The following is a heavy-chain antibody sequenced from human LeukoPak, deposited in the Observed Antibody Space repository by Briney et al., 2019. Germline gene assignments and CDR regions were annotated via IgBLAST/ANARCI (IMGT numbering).Heavy chain of an antibody. Sequence: ASVKVSCKASGYTFTGYYMHWVRQAPGQGLEWMGWINPNSGGTNYAQKFQGRVTMTRNTSISTAYMELSSLRSEDTAVYYCARGRFSSGYDYWGQGTLVTVSS. D-gene: IGHD6-25*01. J-gene: IGHJ4*02. V-gene: IGHV1-2*02. CDR3: ARGRFSSGYDY. CDR1: GYTFTGYY. CDR2: INPNSGGT.